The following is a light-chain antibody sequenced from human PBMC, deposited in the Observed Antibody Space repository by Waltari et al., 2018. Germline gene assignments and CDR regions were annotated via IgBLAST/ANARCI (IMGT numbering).Light chain of an antibody. J-gene: IGKJ4*01. Sequence: DIQLPQSPSSLSASIVDRVSITCRASQSISTYLNWYQQKPGKAPKLLIYAASSLHSGVPSRFSGSGSGTDFTLTISSLQPEDFATYYCQQGYNNPLTFGGGTKVDI. CDR3: QQGYNNPLT. CDR2: AAS. CDR1: QSISTY. V-gene: IGKV1-39*01.